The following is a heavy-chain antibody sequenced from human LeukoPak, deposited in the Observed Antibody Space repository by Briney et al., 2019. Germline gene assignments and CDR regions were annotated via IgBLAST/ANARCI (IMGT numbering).Heavy chain of an antibody. V-gene: IGHV3-48*04. CDR3: ARGPTSDSGSYGY. Sequence: GGSLRLSCAASGFTFSSYSMNWVRQAPGKGLEWVSYISGSSSTIYYADSVKGRFTISRDNAKNSLYLQINSLRAEDTAVYYCARGPTSDSGSYGYWGQGTLVTVSS. J-gene: IGHJ4*02. D-gene: IGHD1-26*01. CDR1: GFTFSSYS. CDR2: ISGSSSTI.